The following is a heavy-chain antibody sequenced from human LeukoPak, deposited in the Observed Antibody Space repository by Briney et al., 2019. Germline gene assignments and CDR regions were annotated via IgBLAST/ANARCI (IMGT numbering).Heavy chain of an antibody. Sequence: ASVKVSCKASGYTFSGYYMHWVRQAPGQGLEWMGRINPNSGGTNYAQKFQGRVTMTRDTSISTAYMELSRLRSDDTAVYYRATAEKQWVDYYDTGGIDYWGQGTLVTVSS. D-gene: IGHD3-22*01. CDR3: ATAEKQWVDYYDTGGIDY. J-gene: IGHJ4*02. CDR1: GYTFSGYY. CDR2: INPNSGGT. V-gene: IGHV1-2*06.